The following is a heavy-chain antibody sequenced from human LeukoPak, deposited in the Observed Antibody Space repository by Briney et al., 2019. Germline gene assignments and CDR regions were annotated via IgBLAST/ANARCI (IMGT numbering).Heavy chain of an antibody. CDR2: LSSSGNTM. V-gene: IGHV3-48*03. D-gene: IGHD4-11*01. CDR3: ARDTVTQHYYYGMDV. J-gene: IGHJ6*02. Sequence: GGSLRLSCVASGFTFSSYEMNWVRQAPGKGLEWVSYLSSSGNTMYYADSVKGRFTISRDNAKNSLYLQMNSLRAEDTAVYYCARDTVTQHYYYGMDVWGQGTTVTVPS. CDR1: GFTFSSYE.